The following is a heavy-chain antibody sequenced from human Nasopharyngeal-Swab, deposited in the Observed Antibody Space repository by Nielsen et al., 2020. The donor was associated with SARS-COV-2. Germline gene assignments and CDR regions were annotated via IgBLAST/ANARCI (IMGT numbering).Heavy chain of an antibody. D-gene: IGHD4-11*01. CDR3: ASAVTGPLY. J-gene: IGHJ1*01. V-gene: IGHV3-53*01. CDR2: IYSSGSI. Sequence: GESLKISCAASGFTFYSYAMHWVRQAPGKGLEWVSIIYSSGSIYHADSVKGRFIISRDTSKNTLSLRMNSLRVEDTAVYYCASAVTGPLYWGQGTLVTVSS. CDR1: GFTFYSYA.